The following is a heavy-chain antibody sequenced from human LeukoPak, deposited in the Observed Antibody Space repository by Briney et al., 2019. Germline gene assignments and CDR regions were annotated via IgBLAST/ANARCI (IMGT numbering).Heavy chain of an antibody. D-gene: IGHD2-2*01. Sequence: GGSLRLSCAASGFTFSSYWMSWVRQAPGKGLEWVANIKQDGSEKCYVDSVKGRFTISRDNAKNSLYLQMNSLRAEDTAVYYCARDRRSHCSSTSCYSSKPYYYYYYYMDVWGKGTTVTVSS. J-gene: IGHJ6*03. V-gene: IGHV3-7*01. CDR3: ARDRRSHCSSTSCYSSKPYYYYYYYMDV. CDR2: IKQDGSEK. CDR1: GFTFSSYW.